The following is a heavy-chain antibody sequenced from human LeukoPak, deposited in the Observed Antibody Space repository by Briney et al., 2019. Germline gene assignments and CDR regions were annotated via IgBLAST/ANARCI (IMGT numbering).Heavy chain of an antibody. CDR1: GYTFTSYY. D-gene: IGHD3-10*01. CDR2: INPSGGST. J-gene: IGHJ4*02. Sequence: ASVKVSCKASGYTFTSYYMHWVRQAPGQGLEWMGIINPSGGSTSYARKFQGRVTMTRDMSTSTVYMELSSLRSEDTAVYYCARATMVREFSAGYWGQGTLVTVSS. CDR3: ARATMVREFSAGY. V-gene: IGHV1-46*01.